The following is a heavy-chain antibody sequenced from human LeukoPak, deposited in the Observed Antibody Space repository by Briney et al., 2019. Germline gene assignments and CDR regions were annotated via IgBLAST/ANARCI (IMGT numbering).Heavy chain of an antibody. V-gene: IGHV3-48*01. CDR2: ISSTSNTV. Sequence: GGSLRLSCAASGFTFSSYSMNWVRQAPGKGLEWVSYISSTSNTVYYADSVKGRFTISRDNAKNSLYLQMNSLRPEDTAVYYCARELGSAAFDYWGQGTLVTVSS. J-gene: IGHJ4*02. D-gene: IGHD3-16*01. CDR1: GFTFSSYS. CDR3: ARELGSAAFDY.